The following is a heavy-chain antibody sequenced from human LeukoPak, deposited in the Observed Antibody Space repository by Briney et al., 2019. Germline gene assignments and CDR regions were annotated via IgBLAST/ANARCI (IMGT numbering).Heavy chain of an antibody. J-gene: IGHJ1*01. Sequence: GRSLRLSCAASGFTFDDYAMHWVRQPPGKGLEWVSGISWNSGSIGYADSVKGRFTISRDNAKNSLYLQMNSLRAEDTALYYCAKDLGLLPQYFQHWGQGTLVTVSS. CDR1: GFTFDDYA. CDR3: AKDLGLLPQYFQH. V-gene: IGHV3-9*01. D-gene: IGHD2-15*01. CDR2: ISWNSGSI.